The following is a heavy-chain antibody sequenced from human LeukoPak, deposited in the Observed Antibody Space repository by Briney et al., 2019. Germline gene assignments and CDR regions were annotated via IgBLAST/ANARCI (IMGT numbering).Heavy chain of an antibody. CDR1: GDSITTYY. V-gene: IGHV4-59*01. CDR2: TYYSGST. D-gene: IGHD5-24*01. J-gene: IGHJ5*02. CDR3: ARGFGHGYNPQNWFDP. Sequence: PSETLSLTCTVSGDSITTYYWSWIRQPPGKGLERIGNTYYSGSTNYNPSLKSRVTISVDTSKNQFSLRLTSVTAADTAVYYCARGFGHGYNPQNWFDPWGQGTLVIVSS.